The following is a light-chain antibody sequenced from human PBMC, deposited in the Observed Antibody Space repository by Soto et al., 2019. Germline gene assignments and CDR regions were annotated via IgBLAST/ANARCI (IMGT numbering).Light chain of an antibody. V-gene: IGKV3-15*01. J-gene: IGKJ4*01. CDR1: QSISSSY. CDR3: QQYNNWPPLT. CDR2: GAS. Sequence: EIVMTQSPATLYGSAGERATLSCRASQSISSSYLAWYQQKPGQAPRLLIYGASTRATGIPARFSGSGSGTEFTLTISNLQSEDFAVYYCQQYNNWPPLTFGGGTKVEIK.